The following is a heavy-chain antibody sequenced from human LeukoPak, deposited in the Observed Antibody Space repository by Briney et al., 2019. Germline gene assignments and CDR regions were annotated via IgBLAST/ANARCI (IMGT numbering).Heavy chain of an antibody. CDR3: ARGRSSTSPLRGPTPDY. CDR1: GFTFSSYS. D-gene: IGHD2-2*01. V-gene: IGHV3-33*01. J-gene: IGHJ4*02. Sequence: RGSLRLSCAASGFTFSSYSMHWVRQAPGKGLEWVAVTWYDGSNKYYADSVKGRFTISRDNSKNTLYLQMNSLRAEDTAVYYCARGRSSTSPLRGPTPDYWGQGTLVTVSS. CDR2: TWYDGSNK.